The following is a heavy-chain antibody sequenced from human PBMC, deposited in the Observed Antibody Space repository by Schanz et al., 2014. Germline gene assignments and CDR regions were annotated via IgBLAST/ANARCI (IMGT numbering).Heavy chain of an antibody. CDR2: IGNGGVTI. CDR3: VRDSFFAFDY. Sequence: VQLMESGGGLVKPGGSLRLSCTASGFPFSDYFMAWIRQPPGRGLEWVSYIGNGGVTIYYADSVKGRFTISRDNSKNSLYLQMNSLRAEDTAVYYCVRDSFFAFDYWGQGTLVTVSS. J-gene: IGHJ4*02. V-gene: IGHV3-11*04. CDR1: GFPFSDYF. D-gene: IGHD3-3*01.